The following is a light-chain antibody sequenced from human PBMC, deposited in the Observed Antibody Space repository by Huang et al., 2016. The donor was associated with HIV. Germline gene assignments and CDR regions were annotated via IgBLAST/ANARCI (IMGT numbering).Light chain of an antibody. CDR3: QQSNTFPLT. CDR1: QDIRSN. J-gene: IGKJ4*01. V-gene: IGKV1-16*02. CDR2: YAS. Sequence: DIQMTQSPSSLSASVGDRVTITCRASQDIRSNLAWFQQTPGKAPKSLIYYASTLQSGVPSKFSGNGYGTDFTLTISSLQPEDIATYYCQQSNTFPLTFGGGTKVEI.